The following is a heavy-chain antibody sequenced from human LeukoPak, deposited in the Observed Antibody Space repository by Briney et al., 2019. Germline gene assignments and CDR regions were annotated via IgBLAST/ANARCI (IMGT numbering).Heavy chain of an antibody. J-gene: IGHJ4*02. CDR1: GGSISSYY. D-gene: IGHD6-6*01. V-gene: IGHV4-59*12. CDR3: ARERDSSSSGWVFDY. CDR2: IYYSGNT. Sequence: SETLSLTCTVSGGSISSYYWSWIRQPPGKGLEWIGYIYYSGNTDSNPSLKSRVTMSVDTSKNQFSLNLSSVTAADTAVYYCARERDSSSSGWVFDYWGQGTLVTVSS.